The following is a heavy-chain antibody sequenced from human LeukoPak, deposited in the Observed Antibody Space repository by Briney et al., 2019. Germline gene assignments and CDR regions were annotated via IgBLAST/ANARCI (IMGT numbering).Heavy chain of an antibody. Sequence: SETLSLTCTVSGGSLSSYYWSWIRQPPGKGLEWIGYIYYSGSTNYNPSLKSRVTISVDTSKNQFSLKLSSVTAADTAVYYCARGHCSSTSCFDYWGQGTLVTVSS. CDR2: IYYSGST. D-gene: IGHD2-2*01. CDR3: ARGHCSSTSCFDY. J-gene: IGHJ4*02. CDR1: GGSLSSYY. V-gene: IGHV4-59*01.